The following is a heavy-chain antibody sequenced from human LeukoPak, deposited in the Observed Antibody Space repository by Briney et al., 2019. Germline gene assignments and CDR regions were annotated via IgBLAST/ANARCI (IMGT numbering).Heavy chain of an antibody. J-gene: IGHJ4*02. CDR2: INHSGST. V-gene: IGHV4-34*01. Sequence: PSETLSLTCAVYGGSFSDYYWSWIRQPPGKGLEWIGEINHSGSTNYNPSLKSRVTISVDTSKNQFSLKLSSVTAADTAVYYCARGGSEWLVRRYFDYWGQGTLVAVSS. D-gene: IGHD6-19*01. CDR3: ARGGSEWLVRRYFDY. CDR1: GGSFSDYY.